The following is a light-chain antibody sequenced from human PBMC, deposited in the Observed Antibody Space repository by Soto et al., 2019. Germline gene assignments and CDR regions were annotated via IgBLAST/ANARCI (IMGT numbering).Light chain of an antibody. Sequence: IVLTQSPGTLSLSPGERVTLSCRATESVSSSFLAWYQQKPGQAPRLLIYHASKRAAGIADRFSGSGSGTDFTLTISRLEPEDFAVYYCQQCHRSPYTFGQGTKLE. CDR2: HAS. V-gene: IGKV3-20*01. CDR1: ESVSSSF. CDR3: QQCHRSPYT. J-gene: IGKJ2*01.